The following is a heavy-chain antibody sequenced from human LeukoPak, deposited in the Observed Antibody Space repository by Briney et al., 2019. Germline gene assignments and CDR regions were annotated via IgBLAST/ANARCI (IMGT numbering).Heavy chain of an antibody. J-gene: IGHJ4*02. CDR3: ATTDLYDFWSGYHFDY. V-gene: IGHV3-7*01. CDR2: IKQDGSEK. Sequence: GGSLRLSCAASGFTFSSYWMSWVRQAPGKGLEWVANIKQDGSEKYYVDSVKGRFTISRDNSKNTLYLQMNSLRAEDTAVYYCATTDLYDFWSGYHFDYWGQGTLVTVSS. D-gene: IGHD3-3*01. CDR1: GFTFSSYW.